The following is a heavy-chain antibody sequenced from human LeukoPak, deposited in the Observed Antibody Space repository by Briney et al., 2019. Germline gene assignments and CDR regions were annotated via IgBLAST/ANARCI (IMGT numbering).Heavy chain of an antibody. V-gene: IGHV1-18*01. Sequence: ASVKVSCKASGYTFTNYGLSWARQAPGQELEWMGWISTYNGNTNYAQKFQGRVTMTTDTSTSTGYMEMRSLRSDDTAVYYCARGGVSNSWYRTPDYWGQGTLVTVSS. CDR1: GYTFTNYG. D-gene: IGHD6-13*01. J-gene: IGHJ4*02. CDR3: ARGGVSNSWYRTPDY. CDR2: ISTYNGNT.